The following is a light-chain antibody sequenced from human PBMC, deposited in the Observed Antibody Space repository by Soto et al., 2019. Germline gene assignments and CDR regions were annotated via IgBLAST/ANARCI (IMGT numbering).Light chain of an antibody. CDR2: DAS. CDR3: QHTRT. J-gene: IGKJ1*01. CDR1: QNINNW. Sequence: DFQLTQSPSPPSASVGDRVTITCRASQNINNWVAWYQQKPGKAPKFMIYDASTLQRGVPSRFSGSGFGTEFSLTISSLQPDDFGSYYCQHTRTFGQGTKVEIK. V-gene: IGKV1-5*01.